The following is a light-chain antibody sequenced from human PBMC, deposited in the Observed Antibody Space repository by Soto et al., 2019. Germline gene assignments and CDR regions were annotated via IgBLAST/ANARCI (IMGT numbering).Light chain of an antibody. CDR3: PHSKSYSEA. CDR2: AAS. J-gene: IGKJ1*01. CDR1: QGISNY. V-gene: IGKV1-27*01. Sequence: IPLTQSPSSLSASVGDGVTLTCRASQGISNYLAWYQQKPGKVPKLLIYAASTLQSGVPSRFSGSGSGTEFTLTISSLQPDDFATYYCPHSKSYSEAFGQGAKVDIK.